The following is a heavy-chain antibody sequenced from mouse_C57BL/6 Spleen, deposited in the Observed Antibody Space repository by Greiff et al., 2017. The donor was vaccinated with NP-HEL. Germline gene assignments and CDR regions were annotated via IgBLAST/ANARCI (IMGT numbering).Heavy chain of an antibody. V-gene: IGHV5-4*01. D-gene: IGHD3-2*02. Sequence: EVQRVESGGGLVKPGGSLKLSCAASGFTFSSYAMSWVRQTPEKRLEWVATISDGGSYTYYPDNVKGRFTISRDNAKNNLYLQMSHLKSEDTAMYYCARDQDWPFDYWGQGTTLTVSS. J-gene: IGHJ2*01. CDR2: ISDGGSYT. CDR3: ARDQDWPFDY. CDR1: GFTFSSYA.